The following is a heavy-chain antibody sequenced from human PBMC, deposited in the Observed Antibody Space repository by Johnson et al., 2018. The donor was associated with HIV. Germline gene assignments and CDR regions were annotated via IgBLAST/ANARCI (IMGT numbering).Heavy chain of an antibody. Sequence: VQLVESGGGFVQPGGSLRLSCAASGFTFSNYWMHWVRQAPGKGLVWVSRVNSDGSSLSYADSVKGRFTISRDNAKNTLYLQMNSLRAEDTDAYYCARELSHDAFDIWGQGTMVTVSS. CDR3: ARELSHDAFDI. J-gene: IGHJ3*02. CDR1: GFTFSNYW. V-gene: IGHV3-74*01. CDR2: VNSDGSSL. D-gene: IGHD3-3*02.